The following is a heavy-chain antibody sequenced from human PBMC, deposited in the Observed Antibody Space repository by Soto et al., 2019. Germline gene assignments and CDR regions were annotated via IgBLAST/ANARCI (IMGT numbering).Heavy chain of an antibody. D-gene: IGHD6-19*01. Sequence: QVQLQQWGAGLLKPSETLSLTCAVYGGSFSGYYWSWIRQPPGKGLEWIGEINHSGSTNYNPSLKSRVTLSVDPSKNQFSLKLSSVTAADTAVYYCAASSEVAEDYWGQGTLVTGSS. J-gene: IGHJ4*02. CDR1: GGSFSGYY. CDR2: INHSGST. CDR3: AASSEVAEDY. V-gene: IGHV4-34*01.